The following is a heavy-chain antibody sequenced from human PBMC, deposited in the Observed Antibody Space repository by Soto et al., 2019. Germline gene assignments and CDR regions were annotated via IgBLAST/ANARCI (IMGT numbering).Heavy chain of an antibody. Sequence: QVQLVQSGAEVKKPGSSVKVSCKASGGTFSSYAISWVRQAPGQGLEWMGGIIPIFGTADYAQKFQGRVTTTADETTSTANMELSSLRSEDTAVYYCATQRVPNYYFDGIDVWGQGTTVTVSS. J-gene: IGHJ6*02. CDR2: IIPIFGTA. V-gene: IGHV1-69*12. CDR1: GGTFSSYA. CDR3: ATQRVPNYYFDGIDV. D-gene: IGHD1-1*01.